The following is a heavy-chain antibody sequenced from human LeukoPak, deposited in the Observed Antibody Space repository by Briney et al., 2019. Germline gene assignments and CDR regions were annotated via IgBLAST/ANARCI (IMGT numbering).Heavy chain of an antibody. CDR3: ATEKVGATRDFDY. CDR2: VDPEDGET. Sequence: ASVKVSCKVSGYTFTDYYMHWVHQAPGKGLEWMGLVDPEDGETIYAEKFQGRVTITADTSTDTAYMELSSLRSEDTAVYYCATEKVGATRDFDYWGQGTLVTVSS. D-gene: IGHD1-26*01. CDR1: GYTFTDYY. J-gene: IGHJ4*02. V-gene: IGHV1-69-2*01.